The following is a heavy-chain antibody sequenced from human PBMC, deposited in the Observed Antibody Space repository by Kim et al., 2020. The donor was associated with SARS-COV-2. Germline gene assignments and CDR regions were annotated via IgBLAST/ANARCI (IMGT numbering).Heavy chain of an antibody. Sequence: GGSLRLSCAASGFTFSSYGMHWVRQAPGKGLEWVAVISYDGSNKYYADSVKGRFTISRDNSKNTLYLQMNSLRAEDTAVYYCAKARRFGELLDYFDYWGQGTLVTVSS. D-gene: IGHD3-10*01. CDR1: GFTFSSYG. J-gene: IGHJ4*02. CDR2: ISYDGSNK. CDR3: AKARRFGELLDYFDY. V-gene: IGHV3-30*18.